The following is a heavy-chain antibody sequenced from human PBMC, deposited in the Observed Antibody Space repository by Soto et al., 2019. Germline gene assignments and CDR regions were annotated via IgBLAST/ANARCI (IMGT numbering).Heavy chain of an antibody. V-gene: IGHV4-39*01. CDR3: ARHILTGGNSEEYFQH. J-gene: IGHJ1*01. CDR2: IYYSGST. CDR1: GGSISSSSYY. D-gene: IGHD3-9*01. Sequence: SDTLSLTCTVSGGSISSSSYYWGWIRQPPGKGLEWIGSIYYSGSTYYNPSLKSRVTISVDTSKNQFSLKLSSVTAADTAVYYCARHILTGGNSEEYFQHWGQGTLVTVSS.